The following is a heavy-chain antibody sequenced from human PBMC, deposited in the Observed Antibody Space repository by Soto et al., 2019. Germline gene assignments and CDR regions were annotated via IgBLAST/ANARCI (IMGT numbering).Heavy chain of an antibody. V-gene: IGHV3-23*01. J-gene: IGHJ5*02. CDR3: AKGGITNWFDP. D-gene: IGHD1-20*01. CDR1: ELTFSSYA. Sequence: EVQLLESGGGLVQPGGSLRLSNAASELTFSSYAMSWVRRAPGKGLEWVSAISGSGGSTYYAASVKGRFTISRDNSKNTLYLQMNSLRAEDTAVYYCAKGGITNWFDPWGQGTLVTVSS. CDR2: ISGSGGST.